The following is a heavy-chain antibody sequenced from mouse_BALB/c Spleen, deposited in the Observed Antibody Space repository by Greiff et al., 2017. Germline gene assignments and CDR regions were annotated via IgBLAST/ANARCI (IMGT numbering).Heavy chain of an antibody. CDR3: ARDDRYGSPYWYFDV. CDR1: GFTFSDYG. J-gene: IGHJ1*01. Sequence: EVHLVESGGGLVQPGGSRKLSCAASGFTFSDYGMAWVRQAPGKGPEWVAFISNLAYSIYYADTVTGRFTISRENAKNTLYLEMSSLRSEDTAMYYCARDDRYGSPYWYFDVWGAGTTVTVSS. V-gene: IGHV5-15*02. CDR2: ISNLAYSI. D-gene: IGHD1-1*01.